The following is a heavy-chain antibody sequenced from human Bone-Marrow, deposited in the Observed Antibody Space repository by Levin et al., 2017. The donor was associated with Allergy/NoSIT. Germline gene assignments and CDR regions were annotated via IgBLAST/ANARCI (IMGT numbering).Heavy chain of an antibody. Sequence: ASVKVSCKASGYTFTSFGINWVRQAPGQGLEWMGWISAHNGNTYFAQKFQGRVTMTTDTSTSTAYMEVRSLRADDTAVYYCAAFITLVRGVAKSYFDYWGQGTLVTVSS. V-gene: IGHV1-18*01. CDR2: ISAHNGNT. CDR3: AAFITLVRGVAKSYFDY. D-gene: IGHD3-10*01. J-gene: IGHJ4*02. CDR1: GYTFTSFG.